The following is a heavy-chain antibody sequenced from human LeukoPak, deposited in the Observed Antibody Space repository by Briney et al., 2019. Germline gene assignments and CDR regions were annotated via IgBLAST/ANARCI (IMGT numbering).Heavy chain of an antibody. Sequence: SETLSLTCSVSGASVSSYYWSWIRQPPGKGLEWIGNIYYSGSTYYNPSLKSRVTISVDTSKNQFSLKLTSVTAADTAVYYCARLRQHLAPIDYWGQGTLVTVSS. CDR3: ARLRQHLAPIDY. J-gene: IGHJ4*02. CDR2: IYYSGST. V-gene: IGHV4-59*04. CDR1: GASVSSYY. D-gene: IGHD6-13*01.